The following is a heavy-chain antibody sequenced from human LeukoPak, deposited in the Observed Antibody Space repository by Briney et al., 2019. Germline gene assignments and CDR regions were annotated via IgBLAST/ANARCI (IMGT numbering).Heavy chain of an antibody. D-gene: IGHD3-22*01. V-gene: IGHV1-18*01. CDR1: GGTFSSYA. J-gene: IGHJ4*02. CDR3: ARAGHRKYYYDNAYDY. Sequence: ASVKVSCKASGGTFSSYAISWVRQAPGQGLEWMGWISGYNGHTNYAQKLQGRVTMTTRTSTSTAYMELRSLRSDDTAVYYCARAGHRKYYYDNAYDYWGQGTLVTVSS. CDR2: ISGYNGHT.